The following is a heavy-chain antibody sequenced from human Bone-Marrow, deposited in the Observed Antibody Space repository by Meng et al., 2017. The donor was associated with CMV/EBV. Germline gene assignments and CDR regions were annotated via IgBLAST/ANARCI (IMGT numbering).Heavy chain of an antibody. D-gene: IGHD2-2*01. CDR1: GGSISSSSYY. J-gene: IGHJ6*02. V-gene: IGHV4-39*01. Sequence: SETLSLTCTVSGGSISSSSYYWGWIRQPPGKGLEWIGSIYYSGSTYYNPSLKSRVTISVDTSKNQFSLKPSSVTAADTAVYYCARARIYCSSTSCYDPYYYYGMDVWGQGTTVTVSS. CDR3: ARARIYCSSTSCYDPYYYYGMDV. CDR2: IYYSGST.